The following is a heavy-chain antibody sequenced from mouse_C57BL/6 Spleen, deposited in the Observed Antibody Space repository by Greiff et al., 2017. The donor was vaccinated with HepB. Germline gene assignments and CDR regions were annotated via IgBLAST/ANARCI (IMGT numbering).Heavy chain of an antibody. CDR3: TIDGYYSFAY. CDR1: GYTFTDYE. D-gene: IGHD2-3*01. CDR2: IDPETGGT. J-gene: IGHJ3*01. Sequence: QVQLKQSGAELVRPGASVTLSCKASGYTFTDYEMHWVKQTPVHGLEWIGAIDPETGGTAYNQKFKGKAILTADKSSSTAYMELRSLTSEDSAVYYCTIDGYYSFAYWGQGTLVTVSA. V-gene: IGHV1-15*01.